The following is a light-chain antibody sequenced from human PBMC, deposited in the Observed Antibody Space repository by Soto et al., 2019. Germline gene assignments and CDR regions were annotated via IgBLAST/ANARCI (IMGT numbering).Light chain of an antibody. CDR3: QQSYSTPQT. J-gene: IGKJ1*01. V-gene: IGKV1-39*01. Sequence: DIQMTQSPSSLSASVGDRVTITCRASQSISSYLNWYRQKQGKAPKLLIYAASSLQSGVPSRFSGSGSGTDFTLTISSLQPEDFATYYCQQSYSTPQTFGQGTKVDIK. CDR2: AAS. CDR1: QSISSY.